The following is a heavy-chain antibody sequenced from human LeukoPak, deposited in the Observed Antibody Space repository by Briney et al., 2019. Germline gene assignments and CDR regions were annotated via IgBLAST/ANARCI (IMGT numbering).Heavy chain of an antibody. J-gene: IGHJ5*02. Sequence: GGSLRLSCAATGFTLSGHSINWVRQAPGKGLDWVSSISPTSAYIYYQDSVKGRFTISRDDAKNSLYLQMNSLRAEDTAIYYCARVPPEDRTWYDPWGQGTLVTVSS. V-gene: IGHV3-21*01. D-gene: IGHD1-14*01. CDR3: ARVPPEDRTWYDP. CDR2: ISPTSAYI. CDR1: GFTLSGHS.